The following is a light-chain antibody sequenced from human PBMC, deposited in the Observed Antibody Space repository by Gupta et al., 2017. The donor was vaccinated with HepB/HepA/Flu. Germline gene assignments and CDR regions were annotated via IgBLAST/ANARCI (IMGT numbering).Light chain of an antibody. CDR1: PSVGTN. J-gene: IGKJ2*04. CDR2: GAS. CDR3: QQYYNWPRS. V-gene: IGKV3-15*01. Sequence: EIVMTQSPATLSVSPGERATLSCRASPSVGTNLAWYQQKPGQAPMFLIDGASTRTIGIPARFSGSGSGTEFTLTISNRQSEDFAVYYCQQYYNWPRSFGQGTKLEIK.